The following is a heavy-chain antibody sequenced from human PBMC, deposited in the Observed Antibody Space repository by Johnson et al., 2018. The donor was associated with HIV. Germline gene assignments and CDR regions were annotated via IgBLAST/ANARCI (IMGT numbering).Heavy chain of an antibody. Sequence: VQLVESGGGLVQPGGSLRLSCAASGFTFSSNYMSWVRQAPGKGLEWVSLIYSGGITYYADSVKGRFTISRDNAQNSLSLQMNSLRAEDTAVYYCAREQELIGERAFDIWGQGTMVTVSS. CDR2: IYSGGIT. V-gene: IGHV3-66*01. CDR1: GFTFSSNY. CDR3: AREQELIGERAFDI. J-gene: IGHJ3*02. D-gene: IGHD6-13*01.